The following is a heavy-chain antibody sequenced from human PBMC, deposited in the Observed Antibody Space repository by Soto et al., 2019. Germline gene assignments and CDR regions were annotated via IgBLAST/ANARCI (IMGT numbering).Heavy chain of an antibody. Sequence: PSQTLSLTCDISGDSVSSNSAAWNWIRQSPSRGLEWLGRTYYRSKWNNDYALSVKSRITISLDKPKNQFSLQLDSVTPDDTAMYFCARGESLAARTGVFDFWGQGIQVTVSS. J-gene: IGHJ4*02. D-gene: IGHD6-6*01. CDR1: GDSVSSNSAA. CDR3: ARGESLAARTGVFDF. V-gene: IGHV6-1*01. CDR2: TYYRSKWNN.